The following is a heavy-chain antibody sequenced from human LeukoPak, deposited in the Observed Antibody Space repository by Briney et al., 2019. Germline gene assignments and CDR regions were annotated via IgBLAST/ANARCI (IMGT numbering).Heavy chain of an antibody. J-gene: IGHJ4*02. V-gene: IGHV4-39*01. CDR1: GGSVTSASHY. Sequence: PSETLSSTCTVSGGSVTSASHYWAWIRQPPGKGLEWIGSIHYSGSTYYSPSLKSRLTISGDTSKSQFSLKLTFVTAADTAVYYCTRHHDYGDKIDYWGQGTLVTVSS. CDR3: TRHHDYGDKIDY. D-gene: IGHD4-23*01. CDR2: IHYSGST.